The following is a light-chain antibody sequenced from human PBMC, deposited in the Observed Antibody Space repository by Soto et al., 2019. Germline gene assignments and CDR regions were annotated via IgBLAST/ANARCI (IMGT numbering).Light chain of an antibody. CDR1: QSISSY. Sequence: DIQMTQSPSSLSASVGDRDTITCRASQSISSYLNWYQQKPGKAPKLLIYAASSLQSGVPSRFSGSGSGTDFTLTISSLQPEDFATYYCQQSYSTPGTFGQGTKVDIK. J-gene: IGKJ1*01. CDR2: AAS. V-gene: IGKV1-39*01. CDR3: QQSYSTPGT.